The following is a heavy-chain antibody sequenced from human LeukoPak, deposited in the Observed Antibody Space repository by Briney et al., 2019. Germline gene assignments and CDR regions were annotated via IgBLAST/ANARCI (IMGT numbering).Heavy chain of an antibody. CDR3: TRREQWLGHWYFDV. V-gene: IGHV3-73*01. J-gene: IGHJ2*01. Sequence: GGSLRLSCAASGFTFSASAIHWVRQASGKGLEWVGRIRSKANNYATTYAESVKGRFTISRDDSKNTAYLQINSLETDDTAMYYCTRREQWLGHWYFDVWGRGALITVSS. CDR1: GFTFSASA. CDR2: IRSKANNYAT. D-gene: IGHD6-19*01.